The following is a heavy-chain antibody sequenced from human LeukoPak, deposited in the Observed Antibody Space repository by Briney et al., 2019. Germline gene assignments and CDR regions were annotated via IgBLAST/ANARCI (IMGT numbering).Heavy chain of an antibody. J-gene: IGHJ4*02. Sequence: SQTLSFTCAISGDSVSSNSAAWNWIRQSPSRGLEWLGRSYYRSKWYNDYAVSVKSRITINPDTSKNQFSLQLNSVTPEDTAVYYCATDVPNYYDSSGYYSSALDYWGQGTLVTVSS. CDR1: GDSVSSNSAA. CDR2: SYYRSKWYN. V-gene: IGHV6-1*01. D-gene: IGHD3-22*01. CDR3: ATDVPNYYDSSGYYSSALDY.